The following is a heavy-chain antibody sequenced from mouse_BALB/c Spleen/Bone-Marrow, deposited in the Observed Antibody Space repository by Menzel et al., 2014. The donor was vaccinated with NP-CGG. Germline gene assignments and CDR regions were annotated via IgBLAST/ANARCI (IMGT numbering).Heavy chain of an antibody. CDR2: INPSNGRT. CDR3: ARGGFDY. V-gene: IGHV1S81*02. J-gene: IGHJ2*01. CDR1: GYTFTSYW. Sequence: VQLQQSGAELVKPGASVKLSSKASGYTFTSYWMHWVKQRPGQGLEWIGEINPSNGRTNYNEKFKSKATLTVDKSSSTAYMQLSSLTSEDSAVYYCARGGFDYWGQGTTLTVSS.